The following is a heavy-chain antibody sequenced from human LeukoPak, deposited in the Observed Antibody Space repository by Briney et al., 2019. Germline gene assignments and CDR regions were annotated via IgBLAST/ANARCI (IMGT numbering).Heavy chain of an antibody. V-gene: IGHV4-34*01. CDR3: AGAPVCSSTSCHNWFDP. J-gene: IGHJ5*02. CDR1: GGSFSGYY. Sequence: SETLSLTCAVYGGSFSGYYWSWIRQPPGKGLEWIGEINHSGSTNYNPSLKSRVTISVDTSKNQFSLKLSSVTAADTAAYYCAGAPVCSSTSCHNWFDPWGQGTLVTVSS. CDR2: INHSGST. D-gene: IGHD2-2*01.